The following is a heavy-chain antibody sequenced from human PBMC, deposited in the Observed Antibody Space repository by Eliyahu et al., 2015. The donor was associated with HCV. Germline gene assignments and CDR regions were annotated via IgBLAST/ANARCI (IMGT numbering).Heavy chain of an antibody. D-gene: IGHD1-26*01. Sequence: QLQLQESGPGLVKPSETLSLTCTVSGGSISSSSYYWGWIRQPPGKGLEWIGSIYYSGSTYYNPSLKSRVTISVDTSKNQFSLKLSSVTAADTAVYYCASTSIVGATHFDYWGQGTLVTVSS. J-gene: IGHJ4*02. CDR1: GGSISSSSYY. CDR2: IYYSGST. CDR3: ASTSIVGATHFDY. V-gene: IGHV4-39*01.